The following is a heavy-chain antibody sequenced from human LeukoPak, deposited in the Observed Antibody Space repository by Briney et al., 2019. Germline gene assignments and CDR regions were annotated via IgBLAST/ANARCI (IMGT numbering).Heavy chain of an antibody. CDR1: GFTFSTYA. V-gene: IGHV3-30-3*01. Sequence: PGGSLRLSCAASGFTFSTYAMHWVRQGPGKGLEWVAVISYDGCNKYYADSVKGRFTISRENAKNTLYLQMDSLRAEDSAVYHCAKDRSPMIVVARGGADYVYGMDVWGQGTTVTVSS. CDR2: ISYDGCNK. J-gene: IGHJ6*02. CDR3: AKDRSPMIVVARGGADYVYGMDV. D-gene: IGHD3-22*01.